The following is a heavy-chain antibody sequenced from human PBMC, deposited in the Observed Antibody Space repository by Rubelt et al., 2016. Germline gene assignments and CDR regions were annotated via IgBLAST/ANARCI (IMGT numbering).Heavy chain of an antibody. CDR1: GGTFTSYA. CDR2: IVPIVGIA. D-gene: IGHD7-27*01. J-gene: IGHJ3*02. CDR3: ARGTGDLDGFDI. Sequence: QVQLVQSGAEVKKPGSSVKVSCKASGGTFTSYAISWVRQAPGQGLDCMGRIVPIVGIANHAQTFQGRVTITEDKGTGAADMELSSLTSEDMDVYYCARGTGDLDGFDIWGQGTMVTVSS. V-gene: IGHV1-69*04.